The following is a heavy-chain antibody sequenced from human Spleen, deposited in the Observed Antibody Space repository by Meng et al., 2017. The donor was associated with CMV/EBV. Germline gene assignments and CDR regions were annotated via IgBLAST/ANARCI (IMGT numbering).Heavy chain of an antibody. J-gene: IGHJ4*02. Sequence: GSLRLSCAVYGGSFSGYYWSWIRQPPGKGLEWIGEINHSGSTNYNPSLKSQVTISVDTSKNQFSLKLSSVTAADTAVYYCARDLYSSSPNWGQGTLVTVSS. V-gene: IGHV4-34*01. CDR3: ARDLYSSSPN. CDR1: GGSFSGYY. D-gene: IGHD6-6*01. CDR2: INHSGST.